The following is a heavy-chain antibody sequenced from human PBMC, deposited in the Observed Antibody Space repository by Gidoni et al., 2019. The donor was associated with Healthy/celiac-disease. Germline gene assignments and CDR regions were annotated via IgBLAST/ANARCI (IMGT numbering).Heavy chain of an antibody. CDR3: ARDGLVGSLTRKYYFDY. D-gene: IGHD2-2*03. CDR2: IIPILGIA. J-gene: IGHJ4*02. Sequence: EVKKPGSSVKVSCKASGGTFSSYIISWVRQAPGQGLEWMGRIIPILGIANYAQKFQGRVTITADKSTSTAYMELSSLRSEDTAVYYCARDGLVGSLTRKYYFDYWGQGTLVTVSS. CDR1: GGTFSSYI. V-gene: IGHV1-69*04.